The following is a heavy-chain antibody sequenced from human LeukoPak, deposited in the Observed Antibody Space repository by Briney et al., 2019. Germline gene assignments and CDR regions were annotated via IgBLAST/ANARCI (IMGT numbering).Heavy chain of an antibody. CDR1: GFTFSSYW. V-gene: IGHV3-7*01. J-gene: IGHJ4*02. CDR2: IRQDGSEK. CDR3: ARGPGMVRGVIITPLYYFDY. Sequence: GGSLRLSCAASGFTFSSYWMSWVRQAPGKGLEWVANIRQDGSEKYYVDSVKGRFTISRDNAKNSLYLQMNSLRAEDTAVYYCARGPGMVRGVIITPLYYFDYWGQGTLVTASS. D-gene: IGHD3-10*01.